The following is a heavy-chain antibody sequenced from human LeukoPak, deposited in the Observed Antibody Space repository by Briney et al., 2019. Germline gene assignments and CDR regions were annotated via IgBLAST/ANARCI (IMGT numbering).Heavy chain of an antibody. CDR1: GFTVSINY. CDR3: ARDQGYSSGWYPAPGWFDP. V-gene: IGHV3-53*01. D-gene: IGHD6-19*01. CDR2: IYSGGST. J-gene: IGHJ5*02. Sequence: GGSLRLSCAASGFTVSINYMSWVRQAPGKGLEWVSVIYSGGSTYYADSVKGRFTISRDNSKNTLYLQMNSLRAEDTAVYYCARDQGYSSGWYPAPGWFDPWGQGTLVTVSS.